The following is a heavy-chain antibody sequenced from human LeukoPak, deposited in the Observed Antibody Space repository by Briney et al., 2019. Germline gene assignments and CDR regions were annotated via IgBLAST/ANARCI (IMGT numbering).Heavy chain of an antibody. D-gene: IGHD1-26*01. Sequence: PGGSLRLSCAASGFTFSSYAMSWVRQAPGKGLEWVSAISGSGGSTYYADSVKGRFTISRDNSKNTLYLQMNSLRAGDTAVYYCAKDRFSGSRHSYGVDVWGQGTTVTVSS. CDR1: GFTFSSYA. CDR3: AKDRFSGSRHSYGVDV. V-gene: IGHV3-23*01. J-gene: IGHJ6*02. CDR2: ISGSGGST.